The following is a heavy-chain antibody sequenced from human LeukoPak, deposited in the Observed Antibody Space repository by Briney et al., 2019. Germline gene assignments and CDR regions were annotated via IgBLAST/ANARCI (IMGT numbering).Heavy chain of an antibody. Sequence: SETLSLTCTVSGGSISSSSYYWGWIRQPPGKGLEWIGSIYYSGSTYYPSLKSRVTISVDTSKNQFSLKLSSVTAADTAVYYCARPYCSSTSCYGWFDPWGQGTLVTVSS. CDR2: IYYSGST. D-gene: IGHD2-2*01. CDR1: GGSISSSSYY. V-gene: IGHV4-39*01. J-gene: IGHJ5*02. CDR3: ARPYCSSTSCYGWFDP.